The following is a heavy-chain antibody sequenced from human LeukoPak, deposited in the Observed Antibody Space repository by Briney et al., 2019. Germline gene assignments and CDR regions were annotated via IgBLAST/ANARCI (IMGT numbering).Heavy chain of an antibody. Sequence: ASVKVSCKASGYTXTSYGISWLRQAPGQGLEWLGWISGYNGNTNYAQKFQGRVTMTTDTPTSTAYMDLRSLKSDDTAAYYCAVHDFYSGGYHFDYWGQGTLVTVSS. V-gene: IGHV1-18*01. CDR2: ISGYNGNT. CDR1: GYTXTSYG. J-gene: IGHJ4*02. CDR3: AVHDFYSGGYHFDY. D-gene: IGHD3-3*01.